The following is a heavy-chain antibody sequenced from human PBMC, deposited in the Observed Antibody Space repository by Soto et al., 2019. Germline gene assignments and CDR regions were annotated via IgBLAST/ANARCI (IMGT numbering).Heavy chain of an antibody. CDR1: GNPFMGHY. D-gene: IGHD6-13*01. CDR3: AAGGSWYAF. J-gene: IGHJ4*02. CDR2: YISNSGDT. V-gene: IGHV1-2*02. Sequence: QVQLVQSGAEVKRPGASVKVSCKTSGNPFMGHYIHWLRQALGQGFEWLGYISNSGDTRYSQNFQGRVSMTRDTSITTAYMELRGLQSGDTAVYYCAAGGSWYAFWGQGTLVTVSS.